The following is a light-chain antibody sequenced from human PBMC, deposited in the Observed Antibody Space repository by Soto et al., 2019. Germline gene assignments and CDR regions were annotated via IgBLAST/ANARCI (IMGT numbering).Light chain of an antibody. CDR3: LLFYRDVGV. Sequence: QAVVTQEPSLTVSPGGTVTLTCASSTGAVTSGYYANWFQQKPGQAPRALISSTSKKHSWTPARFSGSLLGGKAALTLSGVQPGDEAEYYGLLFYRDVGVLGGGTQLTVL. CDR1: TGAVTSGYY. V-gene: IGLV7-43*01. J-gene: IGLJ3*02. CDR2: STS.